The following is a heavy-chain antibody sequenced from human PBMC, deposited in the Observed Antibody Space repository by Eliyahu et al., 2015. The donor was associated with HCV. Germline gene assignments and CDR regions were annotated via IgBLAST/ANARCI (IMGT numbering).Heavy chain of an antibody. D-gene: IGHD6-19*01. V-gene: IGHV4-59*01. CDR3: ASGGGGIAVAGTGGWFDP. J-gene: IGHJ5*02. CDR1: XGSITTYX. Sequence: QVQLQESGPGLVKPSETLSLTCTVXXGSITTYXWSWIRQPPGKGLEWIGYIHYSGSXNYNPSLXSRVTISVDTSKNQFSLNLTSVTAADTAVYYCASGGGGIAVAGTGGWFDPWGQGTLVTVSS. CDR2: IHYSGSX.